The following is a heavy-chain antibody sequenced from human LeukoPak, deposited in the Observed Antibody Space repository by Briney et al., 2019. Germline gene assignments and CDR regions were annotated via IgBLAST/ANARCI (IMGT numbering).Heavy chain of an antibody. CDR2: IWYDGSIQ. J-gene: IGHJ4*02. Sequence: GGSLRLSCAASGFTFSSYGMHWVRQAPGKGLEWEAAIWYDGSIQYYADSVKGRFTISRDNSKNTLYLQMDSLRAEDTAVYYCARAGYCSGGSCYGSDYWGQGTLVSVSS. CDR3: ARAGYCSGGSCYGSDY. CDR1: GFTFSSYG. V-gene: IGHV3-33*01. D-gene: IGHD2-15*01.